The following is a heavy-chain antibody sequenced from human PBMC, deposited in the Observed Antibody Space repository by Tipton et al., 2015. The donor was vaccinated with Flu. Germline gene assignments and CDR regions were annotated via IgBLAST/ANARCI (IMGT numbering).Heavy chain of an antibody. CDR3: VRRVIVLLHAARGYYERDV. CDR1: GYTFSNYG. V-gene: IGHV1-18*01. J-gene: IGHJ6*04. CDR2: ISTYNDNT. D-gene: IGHD1-26*01. Sequence: QVQLVQSGAEVKKPGASVKVSCKASGYTFSNYGISWVRQAPGQGLEWMGWISTYNDNTNYAQILQGRVTMTTDTSTSTAYMELRSLRSDDTAVYYCVRRVIVLLHAARGYYERDVWSVGSTVTVSP.